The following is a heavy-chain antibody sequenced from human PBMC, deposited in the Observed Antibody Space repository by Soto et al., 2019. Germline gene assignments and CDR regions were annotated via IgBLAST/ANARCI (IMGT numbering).Heavy chain of an antibody. J-gene: IGHJ6*03. CDR1: GYTFTSYD. D-gene: IGHD1-7*01. CDR3: ARGVRATGTTGYYYYMDD. Sequence: ASVKVSCKASGYTFTSYDINWVRQATGQGLEWMGWMNPNSSNTGYAQKFQGRVTMTRNTSISTAHMELSSLRSEDTAVYYCARGVRATGTTGYYYYMDDWGKGTTVTVSS. V-gene: IGHV1-8*01. CDR2: MNPNSSNT.